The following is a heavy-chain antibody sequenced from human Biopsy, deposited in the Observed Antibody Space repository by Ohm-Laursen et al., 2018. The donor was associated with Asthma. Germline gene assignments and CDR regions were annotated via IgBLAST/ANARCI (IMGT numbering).Heavy chain of an antibody. D-gene: IGHD3-3*01. CDR3: ARVVNYDFRSGYWFDP. CDR1: GFSLRNARMG. CDR2: IFLNDEK. V-gene: IGHV2-26*01. Sequence: TTQTLTLTSTVSGFSLRNARMGVTWIRQPPGKALEWLAHIFLNDEKSYSTSLKSRITISKDTAKSQVVLTMSNMDPVDTATYYCARVVNYDFRSGYWFDPWGQGTLVTVSS. J-gene: IGHJ5*02.